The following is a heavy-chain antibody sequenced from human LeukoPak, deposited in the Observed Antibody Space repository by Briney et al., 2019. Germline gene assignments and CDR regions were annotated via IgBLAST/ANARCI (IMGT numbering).Heavy chain of an antibody. Sequence: SQTLPLTCGISGDSVSSNSAAWNWIRQSPSRGLEWLGRTHYRSKWSKDYAISVKSRITINADTSKNQFSLQLNSVTPEDTAVYYCVREGGGYGGYDLDYWSQGTLVTVSS. J-gene: IGHJ4*02. CDR3: VREGGGYGGYDLDY. CDR2: THYRSKWSK. V-gene: IGHV6-1*01. CDR1: GDSVSSNSAA. D-gene: IGHD5-12*01.